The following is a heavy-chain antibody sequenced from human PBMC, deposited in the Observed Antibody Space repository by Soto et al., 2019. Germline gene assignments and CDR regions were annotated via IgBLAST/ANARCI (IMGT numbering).Heavy chain of an antibody. CDR3: AKDDYNIAAAEHX. Sequence: PGGSLRVSFAASGFTFSSYAMSWVRQAPGKGLEWVSSISCSGGSTYYADSVKVRFTISRDNSKKTLYLQMNSLRAEDTAVYYCAKDDYNIAAAEHXWGQVTLVTVSX. J-gene: IGHJ4*02. V-gene: IGHV3-23*01. CDR2: ISCSGGST. CDR1: GFTFSSYA. D-gene: IGHD6-13*01.